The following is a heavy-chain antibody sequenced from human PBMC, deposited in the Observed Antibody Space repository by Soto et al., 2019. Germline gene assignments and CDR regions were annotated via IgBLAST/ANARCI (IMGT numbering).Heavy chain of an antibody. Sequence: QPGGSLRLSCAASGFTFSSYGMHWVRQAPGKGLEWVAVIWYDGSNKYYADSVEGRFTISRDNSKNTLYLQMNSLRAEDTAVYYCARDSRGYSYGYGTGTRGYYYYGMDVWGQGTTVTVSS. V-gene: IGHV3-33*01. CDR1: GFTFSSYG. CDR3: ARDSRGYSYGYGTGTRGYYYYGMDV. CDR2: IWYDGSNK. J-gene: IGHJ6*02. D-gene: IGHD5-18*01.